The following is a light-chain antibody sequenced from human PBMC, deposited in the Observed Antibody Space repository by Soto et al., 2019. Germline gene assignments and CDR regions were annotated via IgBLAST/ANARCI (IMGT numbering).Light chain of an antibody. CDR3: CSDACTRTSWV. Sequence: QSVLTQPASVSGFLGQSITMSCTGSSSDVGTFNLVSWFQQHPVKAPKLLIFEGTKRPSGVSDSFSGSKSGHTASLTISGLQAEDEADYHCCSDACTRTSWVFGTGTKLTVL. J-gene: IGLJ1*01. CDR1: SSDVGTFNL. V-gene: IGLV2-23*01. CDR2: EGT.